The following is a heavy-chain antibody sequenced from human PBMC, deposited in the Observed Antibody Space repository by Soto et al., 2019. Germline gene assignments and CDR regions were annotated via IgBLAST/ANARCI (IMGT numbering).Heavy chain of an antibody. CDR3: ARQSSADFPMAI. V-gene: IGHV5-51*01. Sequence: HGESLKISCKASGYSFSNFWIGWVRQMPGKGQEWMGIIFPGDSDTRYSPSFHGQVTISADKSFTTAFLQWSSLKASDTAMYYCARQSSADFPMAIWGQGTLVTVSS. CDR1: GYSFSNFW. CDR2: IFPGDSDT. D-gene: IGHD3-3*01. J-gene: IGHJ4*02.